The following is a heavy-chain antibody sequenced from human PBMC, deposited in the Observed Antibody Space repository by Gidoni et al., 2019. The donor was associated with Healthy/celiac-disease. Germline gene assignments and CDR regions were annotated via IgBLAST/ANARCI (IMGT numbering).Heavy chain of an antibody. J-gene: IGHJ3*02. CDR2: ISWNSGSI. V-gene: IGHV3-9*01. CDR1: GFTFDDYA. D-gene: IGHD6-13*01. CDR3: AKAASTYSAFDI. Sequence: EVQLVESGGGLVQPGRSLRLSCAASGFTFDDYAMHWVRQAPGKGLEWVSGISWNSGSIGYADSVKGRFTISRDNAKNSLYLQMNSLRAEDTALYYCAKAASTYSAFDIWGQGTMVTVSS.